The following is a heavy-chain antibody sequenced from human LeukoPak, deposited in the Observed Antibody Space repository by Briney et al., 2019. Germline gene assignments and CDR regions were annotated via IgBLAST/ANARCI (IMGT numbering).Heavy chain of an antibody. Sequence: PSETLSLTCTVSGGSISSYYWSWIRQPPGKGLEWIGYIYYSGSTYYNPSLKSRVTISVDTSKNQFSLKLSSVTAADTAVYYCARDGGYGGNGFDYWGQGTLVTVSS. CDR2: IYYSGST. J-gene: IGHJ4*02. CDR1: GGSISSYY. D-gene: IGHD4-23*01. CDR3: ARDGGYGGNGFDY. V-gene: IGHV4-59*12.